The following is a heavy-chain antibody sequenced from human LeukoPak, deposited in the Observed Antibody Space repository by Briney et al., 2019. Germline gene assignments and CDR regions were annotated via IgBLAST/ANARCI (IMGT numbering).Heavy chain of an antibody. CDR3: ARDPGFGYDSSGYVYFDY. J-gene: IGHJ4*02. D-gene: IGHD3-22*01. CDR2: IIPILGIA. Sequence: SVKVSCKASGGTFSSYAISWVRQAPGQGLEWMGRIIPILGIANYAQKFQGRVTITADKSTSTAYMELSSLRSEDTAVYYCARDPGFGYDSSGYVYFDYWGQGTPVTVSS. CDR1: GGTFSSYA. V-gene: IGHV1-69*04.